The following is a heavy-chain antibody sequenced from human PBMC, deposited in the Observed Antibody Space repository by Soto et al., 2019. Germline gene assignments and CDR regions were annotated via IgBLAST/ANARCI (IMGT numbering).Heavy chain of an antibody. D-gene: IGHD2-15*01. CDR1: GFSFTNAW. CDR3: TQAGRIGWYSLAY. CDR2: IKDKSEGATT. J-gene: IGHJ4*02. V-gene: IGHV3-15*07. Sequence: EVQLVESGGGLVKPGGSLRLSCAASGFSFTNAWMNWVRQAPGKGLEWVGRIKDKSEGATTDYAAPLRDSFTTSRDDSNNILYLQMDRLKAENTAMYYCTQAGRIGWYSLAYWGQGTRVTVSP.